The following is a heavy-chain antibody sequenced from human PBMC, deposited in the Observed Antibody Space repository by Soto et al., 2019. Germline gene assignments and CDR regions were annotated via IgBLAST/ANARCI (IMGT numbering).Heavy chain of an antibody. CDR2: INHSGST. CDR1: GGSFSGYD. Sequence: PSETLSLTCAVYGGSFSGYDGSWIRQPPGKGLEWIGEINHSGSTNYNPSLKSRVTISVDTSKNQFSLKLSSVTAADTAVYYCASSRFYYGSGSYFDYWGQGTLVTVSS. J-gene: IGHJ4*02. V-gene: IGHV4-34*01. CDR3: ASSRFYYGSGSYFDY. D-gene: IGHD3-10*01.